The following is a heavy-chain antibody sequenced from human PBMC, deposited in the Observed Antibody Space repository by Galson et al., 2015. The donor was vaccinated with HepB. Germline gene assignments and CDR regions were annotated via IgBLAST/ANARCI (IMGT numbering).Heavy chain of an antibody. D-gene: IGHD6-13*01. CDR2: ISSSSSYI. CDR1: GFTFSSYS. Sequence: SLRLSCAASGFTFSSYSMNWVRQAPGKGLEWVSSISSSSSYIYYADSVKGRFTISRDNAKNSLYLQMNSLRAEDTAVYYCARGSYSSSWYPTPTGYFDYWGQGTLVTVSS. CDR3: ARGSYSSSWYPTPTGYFDY. V-gene: IGHV3-21*01. J-gene: IGHJ4*02.